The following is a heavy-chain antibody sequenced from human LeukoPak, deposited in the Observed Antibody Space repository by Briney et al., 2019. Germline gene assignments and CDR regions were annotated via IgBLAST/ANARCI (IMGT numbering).Heavy chain of an antibody. Sequence: ASVKVSCKASGYTFTSYYMHWMRQAPGQGLEWMGTINPSGGSTSYAQKFQGRVTMTRDTSTSTVYMELSSLRSEDTAVYYCARDDDQWQLVVGTLVWWGQGTLVTVSS. V-gene: IGHV1-46*01. CDR2: INPSGGST. J-gene: IGHJ4*02. D-gene: IGHD6-6*01. CDR1: GYTFTSYY. CDR3: ARDDDQWQLVVGTLVW.